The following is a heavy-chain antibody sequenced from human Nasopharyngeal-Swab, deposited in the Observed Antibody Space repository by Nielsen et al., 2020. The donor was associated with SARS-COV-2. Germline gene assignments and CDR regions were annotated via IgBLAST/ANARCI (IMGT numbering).Heavy chain of an antibody. CDR1: GFTFSSYS. J-gene: IGHJ6*02. V-gene: IGHV3-48*04. Sequence: GESLKISCAASGFTFSSYSMNWVRQAPGKGLECISYISSSGNNIHYADSVKGRFTISRDNAKNSLYLQMTSLRPEDTAVYYCARDGLDYDFWSAYFMDVWGQGTTVTVSS. CDR3: ARDGLDYDFWSAYFMDV. D-gene: IGHD3-3*01. CDR2: ISSSGNNI.